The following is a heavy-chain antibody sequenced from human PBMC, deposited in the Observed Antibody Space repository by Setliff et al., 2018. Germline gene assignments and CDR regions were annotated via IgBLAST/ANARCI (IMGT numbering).Heavy chain of an antibody. V-gene: IGHV3-21*01. J-gene: IGHJ4*02. CDR3: VRDTTSGWMLTN. CDR2: ISGSSAI. D-gene: IGHD6-25*01. Sequence: PSETLSLSCAASGFTFSNYAMSWVRQAPGKGLEWVSAISGSSAISYADSVRGRFTISRDNARDSLYLQMNSLRAEDTAVYYCVRDTTSGWMLTNWGQGTLVTVSS. CDR1: GFTFSNYA.